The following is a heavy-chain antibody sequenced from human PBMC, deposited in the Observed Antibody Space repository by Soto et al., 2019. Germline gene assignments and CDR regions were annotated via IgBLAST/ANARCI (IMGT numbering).Heavy chain of an antibody. D-gene: IGHD3-3*01. CDR1: GGSISTSSYY. CDR2: IYYSGST. V-gene: IGHV4-39*01. Sequence: SETLSLTCTVSGGSISTSSYYWGWIRQPPGKGLEWIGSIYYSGSTYYNPSLKSRVTISVDTSKNQFSLKLSSVTAADTAVYYCASLIDFGVVINNWFDPRGQRTLVPVSS. J-gene: IGHJ5*02. CDR3: ASLIDFGVVINNWFDP.